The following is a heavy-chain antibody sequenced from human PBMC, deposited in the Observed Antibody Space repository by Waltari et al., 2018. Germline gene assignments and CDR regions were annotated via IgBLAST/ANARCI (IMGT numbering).Heavy chain of an antibody. CDR2: IYHSGST. J-gene: IGHJ3*02. V-gene: IGHV4-38-2*01. D-gene: IGHD2-15*01. Sequence: QVQLQESGPGLVKPSETLSLTCAVSGYSISSGYYWGWIRQPPGKGLEWIGSIYHSGSTYYNPSLKSRVTISVDTSKNQFSLKLSSVTAADTAVYYCARHLHEQYCSGGSCYFIPLDAFDIWGQGTMVTVSS. CDR1: GYSISSGYY. CDR3: ARHLHEQYCSGGSCYFIPLDAFDI.